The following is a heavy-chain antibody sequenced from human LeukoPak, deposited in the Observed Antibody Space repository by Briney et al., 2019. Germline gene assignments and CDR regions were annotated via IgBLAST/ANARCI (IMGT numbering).Heavy chain of an antibody. CDR3: ARDFLRTAINAFDI. J-gene: IGHJ3*02. V-gene: IGHV1-2*02. Sequence: GASVKVSCKASGYTFTGYYMHWVQQAPGQGLEWMGWINPNSGGTNYAQNFQGRVTMTRDMSTSTVYMELSSLRSEDTAVYYCARDFLRTAINAFDIWGQGTMVTVSS. CDR2: INPNSGGT. D-gene: IGHD2-21*02. CDR1: GYTFTGYY.